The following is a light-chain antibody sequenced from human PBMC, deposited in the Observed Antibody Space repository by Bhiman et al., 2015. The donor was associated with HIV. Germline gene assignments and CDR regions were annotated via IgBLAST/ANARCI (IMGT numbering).Light chain of an antibody. V-gene: IGLV2-14*03. CDR2: DVS. J-gene: IGLJ3*02. CDR3: QSYDSSLSGRV. CDR1: STDIGAYDY. Sequence: QSALTQPASVSGSPGQPITISCTGSSTDIGAYDYVSWYQQYPGKAPKLIIYDVSTRPSGVSDRFSASKSGNTASLTISGLQAEDEADYYCQSYDSSLSGRVFGGGTKLTVL.